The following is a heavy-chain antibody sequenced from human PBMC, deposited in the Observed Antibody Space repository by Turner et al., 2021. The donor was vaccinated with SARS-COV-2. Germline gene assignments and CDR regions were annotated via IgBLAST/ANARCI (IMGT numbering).Heavy chain of an antibody. V-gene: IGHV1-2*02. Sequence: QAQLVQSGAEVKKPGASVKVSCKASGYTFAGYYIHWVRQAPGQGLRGMGWINPNSGGTNYAQRFQGRVTMTGDTSISTAYMELSTLRSDDTAVYYCARSVSWLQSLTVDYWGQGTLVTVSS. CDR3: ARSVSWLQSLTVDY. CDR2: INPNSGGT. CDR1: GYTFAGYY. D-gene: IGHD5-12*01. J-gene: IGHJ4*02.